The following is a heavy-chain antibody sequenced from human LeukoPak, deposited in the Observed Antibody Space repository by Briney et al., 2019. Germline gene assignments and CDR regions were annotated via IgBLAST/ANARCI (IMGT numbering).Heavy chain of an antibody. CDR1: GFTFSSYW. V-gene: IGHV3-7*01. Sequence: GGSLRLSCAASGFTFSSYWMSWVRQAPGKGLEWVANIKQDGSEKYYVDSVKGRFTISRDNAKNSLYLQMNRLRAEDTAVYYCARYDFWSGYWSDAFDIWGQGTMVTVSS. J-gene: IGHJ3*02. CDR2: IKQDGSEK. D-gene: IGHD3-3*01. CDR3: ARYDFWSGYWSDAFDI.